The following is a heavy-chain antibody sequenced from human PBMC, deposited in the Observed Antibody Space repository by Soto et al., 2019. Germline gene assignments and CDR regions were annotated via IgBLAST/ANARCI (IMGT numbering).Heavy chain of an antibody. CDR3: ARGGASRSPKFYSSSWYDENWFDP. Sequence: QVQLVQSGAEVKKPGSSVKVSCKASGGTFSSYTISWVRQAPGQGLEWMGRFIPILGIANYAQKFQGRVTITADKSTSTAYMELSSLRSEDTAVYYCARGGASRSPKFYSSSWYDENWFDPWGQGTLVTVSS. J-gene: IGHJ5*02. CDR1: GGTFSSYT. CDR2: FIPILGIA. D-gene: IGHD6-13*01. V-gene: IGHV1-69*02.